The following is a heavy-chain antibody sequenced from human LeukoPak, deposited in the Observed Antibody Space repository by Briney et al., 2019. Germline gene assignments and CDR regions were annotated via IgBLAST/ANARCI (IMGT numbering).Heavy chain of an antibody. J-gene: IGHJ4*02. Sequence: ASVKVSCTTSGYTFTSYGISWVRQAPGQGLEWMGWISAYNGNTKYAQKLQGRVTMSTDTSTSTAYMELRSLRSDDTAVYYCARVTRGEEMANIFDLWAQAPLVTVSS. CDR3: ARVTRGEEMANIFDL. D-gene: IGHD5-24*01. V-gene: IGHV1-18*01. CDR1: GYTFTSYG. CDR2: ISAYNGNT.